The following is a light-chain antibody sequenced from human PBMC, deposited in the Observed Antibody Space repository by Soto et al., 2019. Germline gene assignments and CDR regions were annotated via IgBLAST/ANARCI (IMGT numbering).Light chain of an antibody. CDR3: AAWDDRLSGPV. J-gene: IGLJ2*01. CDR2: SNG. CDR1: NSNIGSNT. Sequence: QSALTQPPSASGTPGLRVTISCSGSNSNIGSNTVDWYQHLPGTAPKLLIFSNGQRPSGVPDRFSGSKSGTSASLAISGLQTEDEADYYCAAWDDRLSGPVFGGGTKLTVL. V-gene: IGLV1-44*01.